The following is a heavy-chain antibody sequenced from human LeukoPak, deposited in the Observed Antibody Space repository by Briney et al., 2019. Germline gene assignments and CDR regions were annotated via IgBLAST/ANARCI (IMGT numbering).Heavy chain of an antibody. V-gene: IGHV1-2*06. Sequence: ASVKVSCKASGYTFTGYHMHWVRQAPGQGLEWMGRINPNSGGTNYAQKFQGRVTTTRDTSISTAYMELSRLRSDDTAVYYCARDLARIAAAGRDYWGQGTLVTVSS. J-gene: IGHJ4*02. D-gene: IGHD6-13*01. CDR1: GYTFTGYH. CDR3: ARDLARIAAAGRDY. CDR2: INPNSGGT.